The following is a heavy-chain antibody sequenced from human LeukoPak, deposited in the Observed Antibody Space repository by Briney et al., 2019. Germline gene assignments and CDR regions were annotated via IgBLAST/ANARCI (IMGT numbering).Heavy chain of an antibody. CDR1: GDSISNYY. CDR2: IYTSEST. V-gene: IGHV4-4*07. D-gene: IGHD2-8*01. Sequence: PSETLSLTCTVSGDSISNYYWSWIRQPAGKGLEWIGRIYTSESTNYNPSLKSRVTMSVDTSKNQFSLKVTSVTAADTAVYYCAREDCTNGVCFCDYWGQGTLVTVSS. CDR3: AREDCTNGVCFCDY. J-gene: IGHJ4*02.